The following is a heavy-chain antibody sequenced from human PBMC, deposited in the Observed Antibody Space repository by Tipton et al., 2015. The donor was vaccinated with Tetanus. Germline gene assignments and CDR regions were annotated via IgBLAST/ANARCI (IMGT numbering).Heavy chain of an antibody. CDR2: VYYTGKT. J-gene: IGHJ4*02. Sequence: LRLSCSVSGGSLITGGHYWSWLRQLPGKGLEWIGCVYYTGKTYSNPSLQTRLTMSVDTSKDQFSLRLTSVTAADTAIYYCARGRHFIEVALPLDYWGQGTLVTVSS. CDR1: GGSLITGGHY. CDR3: ARGRHFIEVALPLDY. D-gene: IGHD6-19*01. V-gene: IGHV4-31*03.